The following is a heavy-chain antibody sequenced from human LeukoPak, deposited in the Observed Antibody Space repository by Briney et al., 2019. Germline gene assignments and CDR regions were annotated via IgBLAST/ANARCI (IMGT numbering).Heavy chain of an antibody. Sequence: PGGSLRLSCAASGFTLSNSATDWVRQAPGKGLEWVAFIQSDGNYKNYADSVKGRFTISRDTSKNTLYLQMNSLRTEDTAVYYCAKGLDYRFDNWVQGTLVTVSS. J-gene: IGHJ4*02. CDR3: AKGLDYRFDN. CDR1: GFTLSNSA. CDR2: IQSDGNYK. V-gene: IGHV3-30*02. D-gene: IGHD4-11*01.